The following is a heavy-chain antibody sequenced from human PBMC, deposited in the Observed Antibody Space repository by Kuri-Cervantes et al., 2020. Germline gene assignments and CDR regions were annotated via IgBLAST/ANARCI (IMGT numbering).Heavy chain of an antibody. V-gene: IGHV3-7*01. CDR1: GFTFSSYW. Sequence: GGSLRLSCAVSGFTFSSYWMSWVRQAPGKGLEWVANIKQDGSEKYYVDSVKGRFTISRDNAKNSLYLQMNSLRAEDTAVYYCATYYYPDYWGQGTLVTVSS. J-gene: IGHJ4*01. CDR2: IKQDGSEK. D-gene: IGHD3-10*01. CDR3: ATYYYPDY.